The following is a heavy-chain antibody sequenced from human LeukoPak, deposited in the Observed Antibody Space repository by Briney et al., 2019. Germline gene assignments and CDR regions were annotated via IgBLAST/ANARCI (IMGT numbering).Heavy chain of an antibody. Sequence: ASVKVSCKASGYTFTSYGISWVRQAPGQGLEWMGWISAYNGNTNYAQKLQGRVTMTTDTSTSTAYMELRSLRPDDTAVYYCARAPGVAYCGGDCYSGTGPLDYWGQGTLVTVSS. V-gene: IGHV1-18*01. J-gene: IGHJ4*02. CDR1: GYTFTSYG. CDR2: ISAYNGNT. CDR3: ARAPGVAYCGGDCYSGTGPLDY. D-gene: IGHD2-21*02.